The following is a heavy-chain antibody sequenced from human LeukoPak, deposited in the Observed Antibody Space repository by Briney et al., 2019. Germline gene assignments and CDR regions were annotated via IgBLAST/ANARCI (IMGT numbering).Heavy chain of an antibody. CDR3: ARGQGGNYYLNYFDY. CDR2: IYGSGST. CDR1: GGSISSYY. Sequence: PSETLSLTCTVSGGSISSYYWSWIRQPPGKGLEWIGHIYGSGSTTYSPSLKSRVTISVDTSRNQFSLKLTSVSAADTAVYFCARGQGGNYYLNYFDYWGQGALVTVSS. J-gene: IGHJ4*02. D-gene: IGHD1-26*01. V-gene: IGHV4-4*08.